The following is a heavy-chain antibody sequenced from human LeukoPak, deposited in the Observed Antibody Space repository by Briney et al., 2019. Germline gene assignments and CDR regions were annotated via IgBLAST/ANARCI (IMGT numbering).Heavy chain of an antibody. CDR1: GYTFTDHY. V-gene: IGHV1-2*02. J-gene: IGHJ4*02. CDR2: IKPDSCGT. CDR3: ARDHNWGPDY. Sequence: LRASVKVSCKASGYTFTDHYMHWVRQAPGQGLEWVGWIKPDSCGTHYSQKFQGRVTLTTDTSIRTAYMELGGLRSDDSAVYFCARDHNWGPDYWGQGTLVTVSS. D-gene: IGHD7-27*01.